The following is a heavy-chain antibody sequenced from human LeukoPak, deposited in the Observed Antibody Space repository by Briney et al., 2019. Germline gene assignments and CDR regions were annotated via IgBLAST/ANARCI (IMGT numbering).Heavy chain of an antibody. CDR2: INPSGGST. CDR1: GYTFTSYY. D-gene: IGHD2-2*01. CDR3: ARDWGCSSTSCYGICWYFDL. Sequence: GASVKVSCKASGYTFTSYYMHWVRQAPGQGLEWMGIINPSGGSTSYAQKFQGRVTMTRDTSTSTVYMELSSLRSEDTAVYYCARDWGCSSTSCYGICWYFDLWGRGTLVTVSS. J-gene: IGHJ2*01. V-gene: IGHV1-46*01.